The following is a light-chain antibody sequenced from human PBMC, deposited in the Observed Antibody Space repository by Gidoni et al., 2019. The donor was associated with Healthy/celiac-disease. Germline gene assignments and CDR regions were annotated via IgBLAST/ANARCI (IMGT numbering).Light chain of an antibody. V-gene: IGLV2-14*03. CDR3: SSYTSSSTLRV. J-gene: IGLJ3*02. CDR1: RSDVGGYNY. Sequence: QSALTQPASVSGSPGQSITISCTGTRSDVGGYNYVSWYQQQPGKAPKLMIYDVSNRPSGVSNRFSGSKSGNTASLTISGLQAEDEADYYCSSYTSSSTLRVFGGGTKLTVL. CDR2: DVS.